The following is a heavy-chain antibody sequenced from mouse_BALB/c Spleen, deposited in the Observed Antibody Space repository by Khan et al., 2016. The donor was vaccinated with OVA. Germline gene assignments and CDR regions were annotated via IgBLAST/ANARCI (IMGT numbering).Heavy chain of an antibody. CDR2: ISYSGRT. Sequence: EVQLVESGPGLVNPSQSLSLTCTVTGYSITSDYAWNWIRQFPGNKLEWMGYISYSGRTSYNPSLKSRISITRDTSKNQVFLQLKSVTTEDTASYVCARSVTSTTVVATDFDYWGQGTTLTVSA. J-gene: IGHJ2*01. CDR1: GYSITSDYA. V-gene: IGHV3-2*02. D-gene: IGHD1-1*01. CDR3: ARSVTSTTVVATDFDY.